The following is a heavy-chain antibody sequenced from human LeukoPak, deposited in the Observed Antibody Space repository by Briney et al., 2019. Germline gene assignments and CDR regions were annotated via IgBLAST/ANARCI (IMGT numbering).Heavy chain of an antibody. J-gene: IGHJ3*02. CDR1: GGSFSGYY. Sequence: SETLSLTCAVYGGSFSGYYWSWIRQPPGKGLEWIGEINHSGSTNYNPSLKSRVTISVDTSKNQFSLKLSSVTAADTAVYYCARPPGRWLNVFDIWGQGTMVTVSS. V-gene: IGHV4-34*01. D-gene: IGHD5-24*01. CDR3: ARPPGRWLNVFDI. CDR2: INHSGST.